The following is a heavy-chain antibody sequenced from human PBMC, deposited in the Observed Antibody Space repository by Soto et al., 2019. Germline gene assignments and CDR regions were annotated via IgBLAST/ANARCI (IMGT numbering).Heavy chain of an antibody. Sequence: GASVKVSCKASGYTFTSYYMHWVRQAPGQGLEWMGIINPSGGSTSYAQKFQGRVTMTRDTSTSTVYMELSSLRSEDTAVYYCARDINSSGYYNWFDPWGQGTLVTVSS. V-gene: IGHV1-46*01. J-gene: IGHJ5*02. D-gene: IGHD3-22*01. CDR2: INPSGGST. CDR3: ARDINSSGYYNWFDP. CDR1: GYTFTSYY.